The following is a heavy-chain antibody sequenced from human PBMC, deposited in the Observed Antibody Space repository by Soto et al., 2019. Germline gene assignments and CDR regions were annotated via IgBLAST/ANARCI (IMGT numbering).Heavy chain of an antibody. J-gene: IGHJ4*02. CDR3: ARDWRDGYNHCFDY. CDR1: GYTFTSYG. CDR2: ISAYNGNT. Sequence: ASVKVSCKASGYTFTSYGISWVRQAPGQGLEWMGWISAYNGNTNYAQKLQGRVTMTTDTSTSTAYMELRSLRSDDTAVYYCARDWRDGYNHCFDYWSQGALVTVSS. V-gene: IGHV1-18*01. D-gene: IGHD5-12*01.